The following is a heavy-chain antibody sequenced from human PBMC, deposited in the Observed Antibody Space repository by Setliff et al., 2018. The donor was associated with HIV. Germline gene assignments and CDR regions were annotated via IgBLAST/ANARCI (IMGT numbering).Heavy chain of an antibody. D-gene: IGHD5-12*01. CDR2: INPNNGDT. CDR1: GYTFTAYY. V-gene: IGHV1-2*06. Sequence: ASVKVSCKASGYTFTAYYLHWVRQAPGQGLEWMVRINPNNGDTNYAQKFQGRVTMTRDTSISTAYMELSRLRSDDTAVYYCAREFGAGIRQIVAGEFYYMDVWGKGTTVTVSS. J-gene: IGHJ6*03. CDR3: AREFGAGIRQIVAGEFYYMDV.